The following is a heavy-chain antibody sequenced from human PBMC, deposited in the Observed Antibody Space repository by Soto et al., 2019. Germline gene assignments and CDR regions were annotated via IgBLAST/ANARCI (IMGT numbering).Heavy chain of an antibody. V-gene: IGHV4-59*01. CDR2: IYYSGVT. CDR3: ARGLRVRESGYSYGWGFDY. Sequence: QVQLQESGPGLVKPSETLSLTCTVSNGSLTSYYWSWIRQPPGKGLEWIGYIYYSGVTNYNPSLKSRVTMSVATSKSHSSLRLTSVTAADTAVYYCARGLRVRESGYSYGWGFDYWGQGTLVTVSS. CDR1: NGSLTSYY. J-gene: IGHJ4*02. D-gene: IGHD5-18*01.